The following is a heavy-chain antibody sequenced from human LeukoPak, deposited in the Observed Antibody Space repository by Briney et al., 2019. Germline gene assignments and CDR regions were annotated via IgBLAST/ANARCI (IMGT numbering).Heavy chain of an antibody. CDR1: GFTFNNYE. V-gene: IGHV3-48*03. CDR2: ISSSGSTI. J-gene: IGHJ4*02. CDR3: ARDRSNYFDY. Sequence: GGSLRLSCVASGFTFNNYEMTGVRQAPGKGLEWILYISSSGSTIFYVDSVKGRFTISRDNAKNSLYLQMNTLRADDTAIYYCARDRSNYFDYWGQGTLVTVSS.